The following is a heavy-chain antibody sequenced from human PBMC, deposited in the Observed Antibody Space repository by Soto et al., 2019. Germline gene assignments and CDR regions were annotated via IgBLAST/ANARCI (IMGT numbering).Heavy chain of an antibody. J-gene: IGHJ3*02. Sequence: SETLSLTCTVSGGSISSYYWSWIRQPPGKGLEWIGYIYYSGSTNYNPSLKSRVTISVDTSKNQFSLKLSSVTAADTAVYYCASTGGYCSGGSCYGNAFDIWGQGTMVTVSS. CDR2: IYYSGST. V-gene: IGHV4-59*08. D-gene: IGHD2-15*01. CDR3: ASTGGYCSGGSCYGNAFDI. CDR1: GGSISSYY.